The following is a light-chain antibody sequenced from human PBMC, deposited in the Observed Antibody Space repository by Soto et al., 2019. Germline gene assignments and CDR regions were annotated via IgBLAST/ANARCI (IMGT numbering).Light chain of an antibody. V-gene: IGLV2-14*01. CDR2: EVT. CDR1: RSDVGAYNY. J-gene: IGLJ1*01. CDR3: SSFTSRFTFV. Sequence: QSALTQPASVSGSPGHSIAISCTRTRSDVGAYNYVSWYQQHPGKAPKLMISEVTNRPSGVSDRFSGSKSGNTASLTISGLQAEDEADYYCSSFTSRFTFVFGTGTKVTVL.